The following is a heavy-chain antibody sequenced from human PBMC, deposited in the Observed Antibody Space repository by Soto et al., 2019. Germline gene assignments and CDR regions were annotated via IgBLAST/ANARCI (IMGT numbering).Heavy chain of an antibody. CDR2: ISAHNGNT. CDR3: ARGRYGDY. CDR1: GYTFTSYG. J-gene: IGHJ4*02. D-gene: IGHD1-1*01. Sequence: QVHLVQSGAEVKKPGASVKVSCKGSGYTFTSYGITWVRQAPGQGLEWMGCISAHNGNTDYAQKLQGRVTVTRDTATSTAYMDLRSLRTDDTAGCYCARGRYGDYWGQGALVTVSS. V-gene: IGHV1-18*01.